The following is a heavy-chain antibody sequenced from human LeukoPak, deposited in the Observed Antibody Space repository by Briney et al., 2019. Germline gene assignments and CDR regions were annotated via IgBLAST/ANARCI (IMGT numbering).Heavy chain of an antibody. V-gene: IGHV3-33*08. Sequence: GGSLRLSCAASGFTFRTFAMHWVRQAPDKGLDWVAVTWYDGSTKYYAESVKGRFIISRDNSKNTLYLQMNSLRAEDTTVYYCARARDGYNYRGFDIWGQGTRVTVSS. CDR2: TWYDGSTK. CDR1: GFTFRTFA. CDR3: ARARDGYNYRGFDI. D-gene: IGHD5-24*01. J-gene: IGHJ3*02.